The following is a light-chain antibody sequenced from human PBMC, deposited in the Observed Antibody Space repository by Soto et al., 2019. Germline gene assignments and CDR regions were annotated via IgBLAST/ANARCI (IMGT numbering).Light chain of an antibody. CDR2: DDN. V-gene: IGLV3-21*02. CDR3: QVWNITTDHYV. Sequence: SYELTXPPSVSVAPGQTARITCGGNNIGSTSVHWYQQRPGQAPVLVVYDDNDRPSGIPERFSGSNSENTATLTITRVEAGDEADYYCQVWNITTDHYVFGTGTKVTVL. J-gene: IGLJ1*01. CDR1: NIGSTS.